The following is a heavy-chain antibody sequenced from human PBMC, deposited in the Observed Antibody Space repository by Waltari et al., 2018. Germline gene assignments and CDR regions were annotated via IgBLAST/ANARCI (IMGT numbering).Heavy chain of an antibody. D-gene: IGHD3-3*01. J-gene: IGHJ5*02. CDR2: VRHPGNT. CDR1: GASFCASY. Sequence: QVQLQQWGAGLLKPSETLSLTCSVSGASFCASYWGRVRHVPGKGLEWIGQVRHPGNTNYNPSLQSRVAISIDTTSKQFSLKVFSVTAADTGLYFCTRGGNYDFWSHSPFVDPWGQGTQVIVSS. V-gene: IGHV4-34*01. CDR3: TRGGNYDFWSHSPFVDP.